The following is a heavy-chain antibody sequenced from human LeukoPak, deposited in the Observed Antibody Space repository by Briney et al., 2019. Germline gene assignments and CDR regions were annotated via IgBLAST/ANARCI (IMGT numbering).Heavy chain of an antibody. D-gene: IGHD3/OR15-3a*01. Sequence: PGGSLRLSCAASGFTFSRYWMHWVRQAPGKGLVWVSRINSDGSSTSYADSVKGRFTISRDNSKNTLYLQMNSLRAEDTAVYYGAKGLVIKVVDYWGQGTLVTVSS. CDR1: GFTFSRYW. J-gene: IGHJ4*02. CDR3: AKGLVIKVVDY. V-gene: IGHV3-74*01. CDR2: INSDGSST.